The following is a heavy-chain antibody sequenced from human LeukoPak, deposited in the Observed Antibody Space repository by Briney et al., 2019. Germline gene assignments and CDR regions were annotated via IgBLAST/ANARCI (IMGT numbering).Heavy chain of an antibody. D-gene: IGHD6-19*01. Sequence: GGSLRLSCATSVFPFTDYYMRWIRQAPGKGRVWVSYISNSRNLIYYADSVKGRFTISRDNAKNTLYLQMHSLRAEDTAVSYCARDVVAGTYSYYGMDVWGKGTTVTVSS. V-gene: IGHV3-11*04. J-gene: IGHJ6*04. CDR2: ISNSRNLI. CDR1: VFPFTDYY. CDR3: ARDVVAGTYSYYGMDV.